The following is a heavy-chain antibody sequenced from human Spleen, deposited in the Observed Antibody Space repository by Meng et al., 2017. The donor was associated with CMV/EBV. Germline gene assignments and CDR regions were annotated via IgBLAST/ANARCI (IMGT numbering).Heavy chain of an antibody. CDR3: ARDTSGNLDY. V-gene: IGHV3-7*01. J-gene: IGHJ4*02. CDR2: IKPDGSEK. Sequence: GESLKISCAASGFTFSSYGMHWVRQAPGKGLEWVANIKPDGSEKNYVDSVKGRFIISRDNAKDSLFLQMNYLRAEDTAVYYCARDTSGNLDYWGQGILVTVSS. D-gene: IGHD1-26*01. CDR1: GFTFSSYG.